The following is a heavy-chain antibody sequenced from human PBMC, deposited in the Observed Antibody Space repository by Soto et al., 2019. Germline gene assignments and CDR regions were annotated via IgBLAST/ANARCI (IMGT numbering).Heavy chain of an antibody. V-gene: IGHV1-3*01. CDR2: INAGNGDT. D-gene: IGHD1-1*01. CDR1: GYTFTDYA. J-gene: IGHJ4*02. Sequence: QVQLAQSGAEVRKPGASVKISCEASGYTFTDYAIHWVRQAPGQRFEWMGWINAGNGDTKFSRRVQGRVSVTRDISASTVYMELSRLTSEDTAVYYCTRDLMEQSTSYPFDCWGQGTLVTVSP. CDR3: TRDLMEQSTSYPFDC.